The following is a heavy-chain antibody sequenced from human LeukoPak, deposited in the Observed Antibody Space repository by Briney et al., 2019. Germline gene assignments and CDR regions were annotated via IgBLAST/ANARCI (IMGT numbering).Heavy chain of an antibody. CDR3: AKGLCLNYNGVYSLDY. V-gene: IGHV3-23*01. Sequence: GGSLRLSCAASGFTLTTYAMTWVRQAPGKGLEWVSTIIIIGGTYYADSVKGRFTISGDDSKNTIYLHMNSLRAEDTAIYYCAKGLCLNYNGVYSLDYWGRGTLVTVSS. D-gene: IGHD3-10*01. CDR2: IIIIGGT. CDR1: GFTLTTYA. J-gene: IGHJ4*02.